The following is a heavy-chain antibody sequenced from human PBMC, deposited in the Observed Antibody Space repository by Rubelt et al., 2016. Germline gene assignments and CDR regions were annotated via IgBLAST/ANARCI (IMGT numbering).Heavy chain of an antibody. Sequence: EVQLVESGGGLVQPGGSLRLSCVASGFTFTDYWMNWVRQAPGKGLEWVSTIDGGGGSTYYAESVKGRLTVSRDSSKNTLYLQMNSLKVEDTAVYYCARGPSAYNYWGQGTLVTVSS. CDR2: IDGGGGST. D-gene: IGHD6-25*01. CDR1: GFTFTDYW. V-gene: IGHV3-23*04. CDR3: ARGPSAYNY. J-gene: IGHJ4*02.